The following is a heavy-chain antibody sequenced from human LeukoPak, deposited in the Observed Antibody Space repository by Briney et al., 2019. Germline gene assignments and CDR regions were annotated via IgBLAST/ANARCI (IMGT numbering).Heavy chain of an antibody. CDR1: GFTFSDYY. CDR3: TTAGYYGSFDY. D-gene: IGHD3-10*01. J-gene: IGHJ4*02. CDR2: ISSSGSTI. Sequence: AGGSLRLSCAASGFTFSDYYMSWIRQAPGKGLEWVSYISSSGSTIYYADSVKGRFTISRDNAKNSLYLQMNSLKTEDTAVYYCTTAGYYGSFDYWGQGTLVTVSS. V-gene: IGHV3-11*01.